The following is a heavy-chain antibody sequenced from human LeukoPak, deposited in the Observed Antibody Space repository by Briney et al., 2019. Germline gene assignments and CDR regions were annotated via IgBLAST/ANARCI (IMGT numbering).Heavy chain of an antibody. D-gene: IGHD2-8*01. CDR3: ARGVSLGVLMVYAAFDI. CDR1: GFTFSSYW. V-gene: IGHV3-7*01. J-gene: IGHJ3*02. CDR2: IKQDGSEK. Sequence: GGSLRLSCAASGFTFSSYWMSWVRQAPGKGLEWMANIKQDGSEKYYVDSVKGRFTISRDNAKNSLYLQMNSLRAEDTAVYYCARGVSLGVLMVYAAFDIWGQGTMVTVSS.